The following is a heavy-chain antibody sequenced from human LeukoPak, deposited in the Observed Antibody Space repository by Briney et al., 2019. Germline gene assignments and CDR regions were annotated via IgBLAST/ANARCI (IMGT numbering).Heavy chain of an antibody. CDR3: ARARDDSIGSRWFDP. D-gene: IGHD3-22*01. J-gene: IGHJ5*02. CDR1: GYTFTSYF. Sequence: ASVKVSCKASGYTFTSYFMHWVRQAAGQGLEWMGTIKPSGGSTTYAQKFQGRVTMTWDTSTSTVYMELSSLRSEDTAVYYCARARDDSIGSRWFDPWGQGTLVTVSS. CDR2: IKPSGGST. V-gene: IGHV1-46*01.